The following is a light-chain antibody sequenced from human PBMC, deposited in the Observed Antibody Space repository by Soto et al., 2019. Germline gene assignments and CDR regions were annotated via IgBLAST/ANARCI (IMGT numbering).Light chain of an antibody. CDR3: QKYNSAPRGVT. Sequence: IQLTQSPSSLSASVGDRVTISCRASQGNNSFVAWYQQKSGKAPKLLIYAASTLQSGVPSRFSGSGSGTDFTLTISSLQPEDFATYYCQKYNSAPRGVTFGPGTKVDIK. V-gene: IGKV1-9*01. CDR1: QGNNSF. CDR2: AAS. J-gene: IGKJ3*01.